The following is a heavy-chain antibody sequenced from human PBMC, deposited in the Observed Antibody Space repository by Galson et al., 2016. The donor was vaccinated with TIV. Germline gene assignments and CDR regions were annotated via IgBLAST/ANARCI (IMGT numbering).Heavy chain of an antibody. CDR3: TTEVGYCSGGYCYYFDY. Sequence: SLRLSCAASGFIFSNAWMSWVRQAPGKGLEWVGRIKSNFDGGTTDYAEPVKGRFTISRHDSKNTLFLQVNRLKTEDTAVYYCTTEVGYCSGGYCYYFDYWGQGTLVTVSS. J-gene: IGHJ4*02. D-gene: IGHD2-15*01. CDR1: GFIFSNAW. CDR2: IKSNFDGGTT. V-gene: IGHV3-15*01.